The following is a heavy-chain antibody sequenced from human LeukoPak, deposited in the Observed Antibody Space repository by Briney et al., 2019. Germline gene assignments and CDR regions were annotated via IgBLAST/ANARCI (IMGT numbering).Heavy chain of an antibody. Sequence: ASVKVSCKASGYTFTGYYMHWVRQAPGQGLEWMGWINPNSGGTNYAQKFQGRVTMTRDTSISTAYMELSSLRSDDTAVYSCARGPYCGGDCYSRPFFDCWGQGSLITVSS. V-gene: IGHV1-2*02. CDR3: ARGPYCGGDCYSRPFFDC. CDR1: GYTFTGYY. J-gene: IGHJ4*02. D-gene: IGHD2-21*02. CDR2: INPNSGGT.